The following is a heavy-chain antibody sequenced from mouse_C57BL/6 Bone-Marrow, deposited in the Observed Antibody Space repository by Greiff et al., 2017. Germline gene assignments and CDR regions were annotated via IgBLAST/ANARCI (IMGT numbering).Heavy chain of an antibody. V-gene: IGHV1-26*01. CDR1: GYTFTDYY. Sequence: VQLKQSGPELVKPGASVKISCKASGYTFTDYYMNWVKQSHGKSLEWIGDINPNNGGTSYNQKFKGKATLTVDKSSSTAYMELRSLTSEDSAVYYCAREVGQNYAMDYWGQGTSVTVSS. D-gene: IGHD3-3*01. CDR2: INPNNGGT. CDR3: AREVGQNYAMDY. J-gene: IGHJ4*01.